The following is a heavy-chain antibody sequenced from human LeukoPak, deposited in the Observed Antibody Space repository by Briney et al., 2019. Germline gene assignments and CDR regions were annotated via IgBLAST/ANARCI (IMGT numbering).Heavy chain of an antibody. D-gene: IGHD3-3*01. CDR2: MKEDGSEK. CDR1: GFTFSSYW. CDR3: AREANDFWSGRNYYFDY. V-gene: IGHV3-7*01. J-gene: IGHJ4*02. Sequence: GGSLRLSCAASGFTFSSYWMTWVRQAPGKGLEWVACMKEDGSEKYYVDSVKGRFTISRDNAKNSLYLQMNSLRAEDTAVYYCAREANDFWSGRNYYFDYWGQGTLVTVSS.